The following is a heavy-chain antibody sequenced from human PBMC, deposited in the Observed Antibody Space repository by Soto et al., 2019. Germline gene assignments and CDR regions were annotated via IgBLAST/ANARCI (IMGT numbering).Heavy chain of an antibody. CDR3: ARESEDLTSNFDY. CDR1: GFTFTRYS. V-gene: IGHV3-21*06. J-gene: IGHJ4*02. Sequence: PGGSLRLSCAASGFTFTRYSMNWVCQAQGKGLEWVSSISSTTNYIYYGDSMKGRFTISRDNAKNSLYLEMNSLRAEDTAVYYCARESEDLTSNFDYWGQGTLVTVSS. CDR2: ISSTTNYI.